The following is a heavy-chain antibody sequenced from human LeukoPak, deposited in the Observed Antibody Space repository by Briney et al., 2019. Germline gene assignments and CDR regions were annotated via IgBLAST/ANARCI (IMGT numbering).Heavy chain of an antibody. Sequence: GESLTISCQASGYRFTNYWIAWVRQMPGQGLEWMGVIYPSDSDIIYNPSFQGQVTISADKSISTAYLRWSSLQASDTAVYYCARVGTSNYRFFDSWGQGTLVTVSS. CDR2: IYPSDSDI. CDR1: GYRFTNYW. D-gene: IGHD4-11*01. J-gene: IGHJ4*02. CDR3: ARVGTSNYRFFDS. V-gene: IGHV5-51*01.